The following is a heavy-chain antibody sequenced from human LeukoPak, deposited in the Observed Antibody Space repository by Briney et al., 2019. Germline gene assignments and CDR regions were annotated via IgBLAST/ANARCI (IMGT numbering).Heavy chain of an antibody. V-gene: IGHV3-21*01. J-gene: IGHJ4*02. CDR2: ISSSSSYI. CDR1: GFIFSNFG. CDR3: VRDLSAGFRSNSRTGSWGRLGD. D-gene: IGHD3-16*01. Sequence: PGGSLRLSCVASGFIFSNFGMHWVRQAPGKGLEWVSSISSSSSYIYYADSVKGRFTISRDNAKNSLYLQMNSLRAEDTAVYYCVRDLSAGFRSNSRTGSWGRLGDWGQGTLVTVSS.